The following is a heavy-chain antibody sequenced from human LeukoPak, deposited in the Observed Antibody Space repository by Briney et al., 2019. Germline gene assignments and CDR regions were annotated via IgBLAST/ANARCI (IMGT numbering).Heavy chain of an antibody. CDR3: ARNRIVVAPAAPDS. V-gene: IGHV3-21*01. CDR1: GFTFSSYS. Sequence: GGSLRLSCAASGFTFSSYSMNWVRQAPGKGLEWVSSISSSSHIYYADSVQGRFTISRDNAKNSLYLQTNSLRAEDTAVYYCARNRIVVAPAAPDSWGQGTLVTVSS. D-gene: IGHD2-2*01. J-gene: IGHJ4*02. CDR2: ISSSSHI.